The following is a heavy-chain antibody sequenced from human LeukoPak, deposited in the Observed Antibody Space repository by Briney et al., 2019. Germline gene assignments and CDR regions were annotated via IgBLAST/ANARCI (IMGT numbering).Heavy chain of an antibody. V-gene: IGHV2-70*04. D-gene: IGHD6-19*01. J-gene: IGHJ3*02. CDR3: ARSYAWMVNYDAFDI. CDR1: GFSLSTSGMR. CDR2: IDWDDYK. Sequence: SGPTLVNPTQTLTLTCTFSGFSLSTSGMRVSWIRQPPGKALEWLARIDWDDYKFYSTSLKTRLTISKDTSKNQLVLTMTNMDPVDTATYYCARSYAWMVNYDAFDIWGQGKMVTVSS.